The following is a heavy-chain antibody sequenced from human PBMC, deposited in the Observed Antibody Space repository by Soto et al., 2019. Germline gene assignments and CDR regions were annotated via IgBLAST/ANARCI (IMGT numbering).Heavy chain of an antibody. Sequence: QVQLPESGPGLVKPSETLSLTCVVSTDSMNPNNNWWNWVRQPQGKVMEWIGEISRDGAARYNPSLESPVTTSVDKSKGQFSLTPSSVTAAHTAVSYGARDTKALTKQCYFELWGRVTLVIVSS. V-gene: IGHV4-4*02. J-gene: IGHJ2*01. CDR1: TDSMNPNNNW. CDR3: ARDTKALTKQCYFEL. D-gene: IGHD6-19*01. CDR2: ISRDGAA.